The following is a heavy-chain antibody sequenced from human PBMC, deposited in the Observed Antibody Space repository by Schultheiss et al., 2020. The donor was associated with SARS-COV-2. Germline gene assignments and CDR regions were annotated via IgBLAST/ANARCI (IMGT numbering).Heavy chain of an antibody. CDR3: ARRVALIAAAGSYWFDP. Sequence: SETLSLTCTVSGGSISSYYWSWIRQPAGKGLEWIGRIYTSGSTYYNPSLKSRVTISVDTSKNQFSLKLSSVTAADTAVYYCARRVALIAAAGSYWFDPWGQGTLVTVSS. CDR1: GGSISSYY. V-gene: IGHV4-4*07. D-gene: IGHD6-13*01. J-gene: IGHJ5*02. CDR2: IYTSGST.